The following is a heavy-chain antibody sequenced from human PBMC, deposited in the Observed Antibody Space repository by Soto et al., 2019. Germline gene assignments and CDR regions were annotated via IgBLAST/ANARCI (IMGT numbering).Heavy chain of an antibody. V-gene: IGHV4-31*03. CDR2: MYHSGST. Sequence: TLSLTCSFSGVSVNSCDYYWGCVRQHPGKGLEWIAYMYHSGSTYFNPSLRSRVAISVDTSKNQVSLILRSVTAADTAVYYCARVRGFAREFDYWGQGMLVTVSS. CDR3: ARVRGFAREFDY. CDR1: GVSVNSCDYY. J-gene: IGHJ4*02.